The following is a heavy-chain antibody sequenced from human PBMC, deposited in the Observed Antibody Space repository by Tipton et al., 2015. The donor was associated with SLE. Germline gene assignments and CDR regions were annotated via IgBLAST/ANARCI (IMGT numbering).Heavy chain of an antibody. CDR3: ARGRDDGKGSYWFDP. CDR2: INHSGST. V-gene: IGHV4-34*01. Sequence: GLVKPSETLSLTCAVYGGSFSGYYWSWIRQPPGKGLEWIGEINHSGSTNYNPSLKSRVTISVDTSKNQFSLKLSSVTAADTAVYYCARGRDDGKGSYWFDPWGQGTLVTVSS. CDR1: GGSFSGYY. J-gene: IGHJ5*02. D-gene: IGHD1-1*01.